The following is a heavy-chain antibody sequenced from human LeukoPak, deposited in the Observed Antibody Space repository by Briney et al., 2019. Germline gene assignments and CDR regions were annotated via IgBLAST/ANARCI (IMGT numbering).Heavy chain of an antibody. Sequence: GGSLRLSCAASGFTFSSYAMAWVRQAPGKGLEWVSTIYDDNTYYADSVKGRFAISTDNSKNTLYLQMNSLRVEDTAVYFCAARKVRGVWFYLDYWGQGTLVTVSS. V-gene: IGHV3-23*01. CDR1: GFTFSSYA. CDR3: AARKVRGVWFYLDY. CDR2: IYDDNT. D-gene: IGHD3-10*01. J-gene: IGHJ4*02.